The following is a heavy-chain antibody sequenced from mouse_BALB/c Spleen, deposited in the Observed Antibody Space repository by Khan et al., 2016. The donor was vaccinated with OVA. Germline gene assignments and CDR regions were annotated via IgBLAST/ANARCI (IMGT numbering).Heavy chain of an antibody. CDR1: GYIFTNYW. V-gene: IGHV1-5*01. CDR3: TRAGYGAFAY. CDR2: IYPGNTDT. D-gene: IGHD3-1*01. Sequence: VQLQQSGTVLARPGASVKMSCKASGYIFTNYWIHWVKQRPGQGLEWIGGIYPGNTDTSYNQTFKGKAKLTAVTSATTAYMELSSLTNEDSAVYYCTRAGYGAFAYWGQGTLVTVSA. J-gene: IGHJ3*01.